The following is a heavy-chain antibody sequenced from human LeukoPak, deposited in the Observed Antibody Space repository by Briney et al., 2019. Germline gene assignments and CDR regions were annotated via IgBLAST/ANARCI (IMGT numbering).Heavy chain of an antibody. CDR1: GYTFPIYW. V-gene: IGHV5-51*01. CDR2: IYPSDSHT. CDR3: VRHYRPPQDSRAAKPPGYYYYYMDV. J-gene: IGHJ6*03. D-gene: IGHD3-16*02. Sequence: GESLKISCQGSGYTFPIYWIGWVRQTPGKGLEWMGIIYPSDSHTIYSPSFQGQVTVSADKSISTAYLQWSSLKASDTAIYYCVRHYRPPQDSRAAKPPGYYYYYMDVWGTGTTVIVSS.